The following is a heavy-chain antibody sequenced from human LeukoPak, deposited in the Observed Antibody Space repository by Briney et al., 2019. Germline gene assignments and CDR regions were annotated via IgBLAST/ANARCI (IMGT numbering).Heavy chain of an antibody. CDR3: AKRKSIDDAFDI. J-gene: IGHJ3*02. D-gene: IGHD2/OR15-2a*01. CDR1: GFTVSSNY. Sequence: GGSLRLSCAASGFTVSSNYMSWVRQAPGKGLEWVSVLYSGGSTYYADSVKGRFTISRDNSKNTLYLQMNSLRAEDTAVYYCAKRKSIDDAFDIWGQGTMVTVSS. V-gene: IGHV3-53*01. CDR2: LYSGGST.